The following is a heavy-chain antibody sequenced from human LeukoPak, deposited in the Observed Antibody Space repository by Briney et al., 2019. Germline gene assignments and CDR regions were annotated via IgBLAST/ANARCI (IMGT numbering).Heavy chain of an antibody. Sequence: SETLSLTCTVSGDSIRRSSYYWDWIRQPPGKGLEWIGEINHSGSTNYNPSLKSRVTISVDTSKNQFSLKLSSVTAADTAVYYCARSNLWYGGANYFDYWGQGTLVTVSS. D-gene: IGHD3-10*01. V-gene: IGHV4-39*07. J-gene: IGHJ4*02. CDR1: GDSIRRSSYY. CDR2: INHSGST. CDR3: ARSNLWYGGANYFDY.